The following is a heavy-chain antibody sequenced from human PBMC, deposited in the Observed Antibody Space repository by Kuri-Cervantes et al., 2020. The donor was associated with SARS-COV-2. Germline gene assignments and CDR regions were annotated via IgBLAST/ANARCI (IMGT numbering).Heavy chain of an antibody. V-gene: IGHV4-39*07. J-gene: IGHJ4*02. CDR1: GGSVSSSSYY. CDR2: IYYTGSA. Sequence: GSLRLSCTVSGGSVSSSSYYWGWIRQPPGKGLEWIGSIYYTGSAYYNSSLKSRVTISVDTSKNQFSLKLTSVTAADTAVYYCARDCSTADCKTFGYYWGRGTLVTVSS. CDR3: ARDCSTADCKTFGYY. D-gene: IGHD2-2*01.